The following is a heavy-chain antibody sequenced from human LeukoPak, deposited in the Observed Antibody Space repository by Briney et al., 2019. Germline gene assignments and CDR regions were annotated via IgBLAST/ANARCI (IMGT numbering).Heavy chain of an antibody. CDR3: ARKASIRGGFH. J-gene: IGHJ4*02. V-gene: IGHV4-59*12. CDR2: IYNSGST. Sequence: SETLSLTCTVSSDSISGYYWSWIRQPPGKGLEWIGYIYNSGSTYYNPSLKSRITISVDTSKNQFSLKLISVTAADTAVYYCARKASIRGGFHWGQGTLVTVSS. CDR1: SDSISGYY. D-gene: IGHD2-2*01.